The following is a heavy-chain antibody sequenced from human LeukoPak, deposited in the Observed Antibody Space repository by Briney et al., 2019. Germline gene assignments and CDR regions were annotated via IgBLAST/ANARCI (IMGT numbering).Heavy chain of an antibody. D-gene: IGHD2-15*01. V-gene: IGHV4-59*12. Sequence: SETLSLTCTVSGGSINSYYWSWIRQPPGKGLEWIGYIYYSGRTNYNPFLRSRVTISVDRSRNQFSLELRSVTAADTAVYYCARTGGSCYLCDWFDPWGQGTLATVSS. CDR2: IYYSGRT. CDR3: ARTGGSCYLCDWFDP. J-gene: IGHJ5*02. CDR1: GGSINSYY.